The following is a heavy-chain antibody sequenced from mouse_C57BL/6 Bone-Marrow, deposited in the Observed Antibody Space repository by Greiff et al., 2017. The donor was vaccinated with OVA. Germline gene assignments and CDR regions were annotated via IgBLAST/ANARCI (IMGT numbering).Heavy chain of an antibody. CDR1: GYTFTSYW. Sequence: QVQLQQPGAELVKPGASVKMSCKASGYTFTSYWITWVKQRPGHGLEWIGDIYPGSGSTNYNEKFKSKATLTVDTSSSTAYMQPSSLTSEDSAIHYCARDGHIFTRYYYAMDYWGQGTSVTVSA. J-gene: IGHJ4*01. CDR2: IYPGSGST. CDR3: ARDGHIFTRYYYAMDY. V-gene: IGHV1-55*01. D-gene: IGHD2-3*01.